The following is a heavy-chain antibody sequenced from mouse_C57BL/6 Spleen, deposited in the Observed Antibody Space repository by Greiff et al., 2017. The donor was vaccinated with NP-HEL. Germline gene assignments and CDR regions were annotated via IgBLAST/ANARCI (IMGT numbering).Heavy chain of an antibody. D-gene: IGHD2-5*01. Sequence: VQLQQSGPELVKPGASVKISCKASGYTFTDYYMNWVKQSHGKSLEWIGDINPNNGGTSYNQKFKGKATLTVDKSSSPAYMELRSLTSEDSAVYYCARAYYSNYDYFDYWGQGTTLTVSS. J-gene: IGHJ2*01. V-gene: IGHV1-26*01. CDR3: ARAYYSNYDYFDY. CDR2: INPNNGGT. CDR1: GYTFTDYY.